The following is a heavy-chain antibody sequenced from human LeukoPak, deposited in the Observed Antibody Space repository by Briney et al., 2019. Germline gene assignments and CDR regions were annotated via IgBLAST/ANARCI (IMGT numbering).Heavy chain of an antibody. J-gene: IGHJ4*02. CDR3: ARDTAFGGVIVSDFDY. CDR1: GFTFSSYS. V-gene: IGHV3-48*01. CDR2: ISSSSSTI. Sequence: GGSLRLSCAASGFTFSSYSMNWVRQAPGKGLEWVSYISSSSSTIYYADSVKGRFTISRDNAKNSLYLQMNSLRAEDTAVYYCARDTAFGGVIVSDFDYWGQGTLVTVSS. D-gene: IGHD3-16*02.